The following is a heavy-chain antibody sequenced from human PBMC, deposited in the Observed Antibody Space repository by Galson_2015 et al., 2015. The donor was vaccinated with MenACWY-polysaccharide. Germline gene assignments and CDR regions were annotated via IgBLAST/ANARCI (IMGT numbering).Heavy chain of an antibody. V-gene: IGHV3-74*01. J-gene: IGHJ6*02. CDR2: INSDGSST. CDR1: GFTFSSYW. CDR3: ARGHYYGMDV. Sequence: SLRLSCAASGFTFSSYWMHWVRQAPGKGLVWVSRINSDGSSTRYADSVKGRFTMSRDNAKNTLYLQVSSLRAEDTAVYYCARGHYYGMDVWGQGTTVIVSS.